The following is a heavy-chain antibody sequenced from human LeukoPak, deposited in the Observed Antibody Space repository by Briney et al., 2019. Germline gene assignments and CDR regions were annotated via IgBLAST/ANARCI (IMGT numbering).Heavy chain of an antibody. CDR1: VYTLSELS. Sequence: ASVSVSCKVSVYTLSELSMHWVRQAPGKGLEWMGGFDPDDGETIYAQKFQGRVTMTEDTSTDTAYMELSSLRSEDTAVYYCATFRGYYRGFDYWGQGTLVTVSS. V-gene: IGHV1-24*01. D-gene: IGHD3-22*01. CDR2: FDPDDGET. CDR3: ATFRGYYRGFDY. J-gene: IGHJ4*02.